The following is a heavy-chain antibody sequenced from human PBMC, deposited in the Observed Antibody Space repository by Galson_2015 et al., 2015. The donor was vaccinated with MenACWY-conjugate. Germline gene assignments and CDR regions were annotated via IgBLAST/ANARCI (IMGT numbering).Heavy chain of an antibody. V-gene: IGHV1-46*01. CDR1: GYSFTSYY. CDR3: ARGKATISTNDYFEY. D-gene: IGHD1-26*01. Sequence: SVKVSCKASGYSFTSYYIHWVRQAPGQGLEWMGIINPSGGSTTYAQKFQGRVTMTRDRSTSTVYMEVSSLSSEDTAVYYCARGKATISTNDYFEYWGQRTLVTVSS. CDR2: INPSGGST. J-gene: IGHJ4*02.